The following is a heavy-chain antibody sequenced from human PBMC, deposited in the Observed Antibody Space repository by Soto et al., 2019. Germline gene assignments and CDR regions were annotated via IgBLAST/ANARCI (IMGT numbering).Heavy chain of an antibody. D-gene: IGHD6-13*01. CDR2: IYYSGST. V-gene: IGHV4-59*01. CDR3: ARSRIAAAGLNWFDP. J-gene: IGHJ5*02. Sequence: SETLSLTCTVSGGSISSYYWSWIRQPPGKGLEWIGYIYYSGSTNYNPSLKSRVTISVDTSKNQFSLKLTSVTAADTAVYYCARSRIAAAGLNWFDPWGQGTLVTVSS. CDR1: GGSISSYY.